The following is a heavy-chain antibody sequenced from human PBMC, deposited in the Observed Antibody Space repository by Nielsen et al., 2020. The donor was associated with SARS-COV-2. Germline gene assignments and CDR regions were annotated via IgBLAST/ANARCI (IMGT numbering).Heavy chain of an antibody. CDR1: ASTFSNYA. D-gene: IGHD3-3*01. Sequence: GGSLRLSCAASASTFSNYAVHWVRQAPGKGLEWVAVISSDGREKYYADSVRGRFSISRDTSKNTVYLQMNSVRADDTGVYYCANFWDWGQGTLVTVSS. J-gene: IGHJ4*02. V-gene: IGHV3-30*04. CDR2: ISSDGREK. CDR3: ANFWD.